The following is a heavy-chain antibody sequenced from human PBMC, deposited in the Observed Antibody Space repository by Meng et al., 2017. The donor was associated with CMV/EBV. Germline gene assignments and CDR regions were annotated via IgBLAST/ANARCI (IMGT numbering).Heavy chain of an antibody. CDR2: INPSGGST. D-gene: IGHD3-10*01. J-gene: IGHJ6*02. CDR1: GYTFTSYY. V-gene: IGHV1-46*01. Sequence: ASVKVSCKASGYTFTSYYMHWVRQAPGQGLEWMGIINPSGGSTSYAQKFQGRVTMTTDTSTSTVYMELSSLRSEDTAVYYCARESGSGSYYIHYGMDVWGQGTTVTVSS. CDR3: ARESGSGSYYIHYGMDV.